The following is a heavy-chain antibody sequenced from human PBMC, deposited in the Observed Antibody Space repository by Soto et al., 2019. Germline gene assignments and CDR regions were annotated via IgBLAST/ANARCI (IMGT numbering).Heavy chain of an antibody. D-gene: IGHD2-2*01. CDR3: ASSPADVCSSTSCYKAYYFDY. V-gene: IGHV1-69*06. J-gene: IGHJ4*02. Sequence: GASVKVSCKASGGTFSSYAISWVRQAPGQGLEWMGGIIPIFGTANYAQKFQGRVTITADKSTSTAYMELSSLRSEDTAVYYCASSPADVCSSTSCYKAYYFDYWGQGTLVTVSS. CDR2: IIPIFGTA. CDR1: GGTFSSYA.